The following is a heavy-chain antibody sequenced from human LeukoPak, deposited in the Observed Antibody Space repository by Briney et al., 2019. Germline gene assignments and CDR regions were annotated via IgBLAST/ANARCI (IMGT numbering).Heavy chain of an antibody. CDR1: GGSISSGGYS. CDR2: IYHSGST. D-gene: IGHD3-16*02. CDR3: ARDRGHYYDYVWGSYRPDWYFDL. J-gene: IGHJ2*01. Sequence: SETLSLTCAVSGGSISSGGYSWSWIRQPPGKGLEWIGYIYHSGSTYYNPSLKSRVTISVDRSKNQFSLKLSSVTAADTAVYYCARDRGHYYDYVWGSYRPDWYFDLWGRGTLVTVSS. V-gene: IGHV4-30-2*01.